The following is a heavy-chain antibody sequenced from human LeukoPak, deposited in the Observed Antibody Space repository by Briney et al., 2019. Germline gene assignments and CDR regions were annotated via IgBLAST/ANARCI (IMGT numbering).Heavy chain of an antibody. CDR2: IYYSGST. D-gene: IGHD3-10*01. J-gene: IGHJ5*02. V-gene: IGHV4-39*07. Sequence: PSETLSLTCTVSGGSISSSSYYWGWIRQPPGKGLEWIGSIYYSGSTYYNPSLKSRVTISVDTSKNQFSLKLSSVTAADTAVYYCARRVLHYYGSGRIPTNWFDPWGQGTLVTVSS. CDR1: GGSISSSSYY. CDR3: ARRVLHYYGSGRIPTNWFDP.